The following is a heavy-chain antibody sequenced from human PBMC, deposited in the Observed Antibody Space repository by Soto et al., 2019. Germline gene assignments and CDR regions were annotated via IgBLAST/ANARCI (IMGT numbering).Heavy chain of an antibody. J-gene: IGHJ6*02. CDR3: AKEGYGAARPHGMDV. Sequence: EVQLVESGGGLVQPGRSLRLSCAASGFTFDDYAMHWVRQAPGKGLEWVSGISWNSGSIGYADSVKGRFTISRDNAKNSLYLQMNSLRAEDTALYYCAKEGYGAARPHGMDVWGQGTTVTVSS. D-gene: IGHD6-6*01. V-gene: IGHV3-9*01. CDR2: ISWNSGSI. CDR1: GFTFDDYA.